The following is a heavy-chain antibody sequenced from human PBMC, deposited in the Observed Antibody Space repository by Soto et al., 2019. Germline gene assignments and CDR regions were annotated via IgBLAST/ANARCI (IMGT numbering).Heavy chain of an antibody. Sequence: QVQLVESGGGVVQPGRSLRLSCAASGFIFTSYGMHWVRQAPGKGLEWVAVIWFDGSYKYYADSVKGRFTISRDNSKNALYLEMNSRRAEDTAVYYCARDVRSGGWYSHFWGQGAHVTVSS. D-gene: IGHD6-19*01. CDR2: IWFDGSYK. CDR3: ARDVRSGGWYSHF. CDR1: GFIFTSYG. J-gene: IGHJ4*02. V-gene: IGHV3-33*01.